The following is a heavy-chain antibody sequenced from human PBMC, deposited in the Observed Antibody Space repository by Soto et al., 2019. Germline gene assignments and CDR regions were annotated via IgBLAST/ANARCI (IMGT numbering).Heavy chain of an antibody. Sequence: PGGSLRLSCAASGFTFSSYAMHWVRQSPGKGLEWVAVISYDGSNKYYADSVKGRFTISRDNSKNTLYLQMNSLRAEDTAVYYCARDPPLGITIFGVASDGMDVWGQGTMVTVSS. J-gene: IGHJ6*02. D-gene: IGHD3-3*01. V-gene: IGHV3-30-3*01. CDR2: ISYDGSNK. CDR3: ARDPPLGITIFGVASDGMDV. CDR1: GFTFSSYA.